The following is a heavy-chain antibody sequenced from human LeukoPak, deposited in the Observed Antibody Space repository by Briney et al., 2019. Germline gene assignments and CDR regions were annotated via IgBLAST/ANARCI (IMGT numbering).Heavy chain of an antibody. D-gene: IGHD5-18*01. CDR2: IHHSGST. CDR3: AREAGEYIYPGVADY. V-gene: IGHV4-34*01. CDR1: GGSFSGHY. Sequence: KPSETLSLTCGVSGGSFSGHYWSWIRQPPGKGLEWIGQIHHSGSTSYTPSLRSRVTISVDMSKRQISLKLSSVTAADTAVYYCAREAGEYIYPGVADYWGQGTLVTVSS. J-gene: IGHJ4*02.